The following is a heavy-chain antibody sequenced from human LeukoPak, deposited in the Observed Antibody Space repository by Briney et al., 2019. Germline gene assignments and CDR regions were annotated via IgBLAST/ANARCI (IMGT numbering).Heavy chain of an antibody. V-gene: IGHV3-30-3*01. CDR3: ARGVRYYDAFDI. J-gene: IGHJ3*02. CDR2: ISYDGSNK. Sequence: GSLRLSCAASGFTFSSYAMHWVRQAPGKGLEWVAVISYDGSNKYYADSVKGRFTISRDNSKNTLYLQMNSLRAEDTAVYYCARGVRYYDAFDIWGQGTMVTVSS. CDR1: GFTFSSYA. D-gene: IGHD1-26*01.